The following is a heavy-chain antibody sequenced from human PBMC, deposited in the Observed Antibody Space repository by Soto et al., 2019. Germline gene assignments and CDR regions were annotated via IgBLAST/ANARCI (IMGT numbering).Heavy chain of an antibody. D-gene: IGHD6-13*01. V-gene: IGHV3-21*01. CDR1: GFTFSSYS. Sequence: GGSLRLSCAASGFTFSSYSMNWVRQAPGKGLEWVSSISSSSSYIYYADSVKGRFTISRDNAKNSLYLQMNSLRAEDTAVYYCARDFIPAADFYYYYYGMDVWGQGTTVTVSS. CDR2: ISSSSSYI. CDR3: ARDFIPAADFYYYYYGMDV. J-gene: IGHJ6*02.